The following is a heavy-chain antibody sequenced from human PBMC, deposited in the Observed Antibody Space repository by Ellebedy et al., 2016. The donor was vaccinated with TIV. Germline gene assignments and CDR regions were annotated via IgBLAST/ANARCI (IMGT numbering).Heavy chain of an antibody. CDR1: GFTFSSYA. CDR2: IRGSGVST. V-gene: IGHV3-23*01. D-gene: IGHD2-2*02. J-gene: IGHJ1*01. Sequence: GGSLRLSXAASGFTFSSYAMSWVRQAPGKGLEWVSAIRGSGVSTYYADSVKGRFTISRDNSKNTLYLQMNSLRAEDTAVYYCAKDPGYCSSTSCYRYLQHWGQGTLVTVSS. CDR3: AKDPGYCSSTSCYRYLQH.